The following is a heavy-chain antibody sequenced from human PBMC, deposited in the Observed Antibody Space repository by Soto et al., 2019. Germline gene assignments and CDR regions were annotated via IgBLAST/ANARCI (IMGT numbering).Heavy chain of an antibody. CDR1: GFTFGNAW. CDR3: VTDPHIRTIFGVVIGPFDQ. V-gene: IGHV3-15*01. CDR2: FKSETDGGTT. Sequence: EVQLVESGGGLVKPGGSLRLSCAASGFTFGNAWMSWVRQAPGKGLEWVGRFKSETDGGTTDYAAPVKGRFTISRDDSKTTLYLQMNSLKTEDTAVYYCVTDPHIRTIFGVVIGPFDQWGQGTLVTVSS. J-gene: IGHJ4*02. D-gene: IGHD3-3*01.